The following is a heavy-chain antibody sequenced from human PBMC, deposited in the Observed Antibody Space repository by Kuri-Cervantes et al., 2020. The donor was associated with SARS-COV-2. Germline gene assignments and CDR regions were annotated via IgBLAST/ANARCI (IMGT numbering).Heavy chain of an antibody. J-gene: IGHJ3*02. CDR2: ISSSSSYI. V-gene: IGHV3-21*01. CDR1: GFTFSSYG. D-gene: IGHD6-19*01. CDR3: ARGSGVAGTGAFDI. Sequence: GGSLRLSCAASGFTFSSYGMNWVRQAPGKGLEWVSSISSSSSYIYYADSVKGRSTISRDNAKNSLYLQMNSLRAEDTAVYYCARGSGVAGTGAFDIWGQGTMVTVSS.